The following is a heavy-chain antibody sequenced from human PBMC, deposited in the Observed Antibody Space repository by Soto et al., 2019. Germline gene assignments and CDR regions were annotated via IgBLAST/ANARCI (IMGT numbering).Heavy chain of an antibody. J-gene: IGHJ4*02. V-gene: IGHV3-74*01. Sequence: EVQLVESGGGIVQPGGSLRLSWSASGCTFSSYWMHGVRQAPGNGLVLVSRINSDGSSTSYADSVKGRFTISRDNAKNPLYLQKNSLRAEYTAVYYCVRTSLVVAAATREDYWGQGTQVTVSS. CDR2: INSDGSST. CDR1: GCTFSSYW. CDR3: VRTSLVVAAATREDY. D-gene: IGHD2-15*01.